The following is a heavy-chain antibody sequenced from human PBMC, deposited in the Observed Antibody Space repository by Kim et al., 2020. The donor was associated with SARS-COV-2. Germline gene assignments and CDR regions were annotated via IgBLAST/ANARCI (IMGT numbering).Heavy chain of an antibody. J-gene: IGHJ2*01. CDR1: GFTVSSNY. CDR3: ARARSIAARNYWYFDL. D-gene: IGHD6-6*01. V-gene: IGHV3-53*04. CDR2: IYSGGST. Sequence: GGSLRLSCAASGFTVSSNYMSWVRQAPGKGLEWVSVIYSGGSTYYADSVKGRFTISRHNSKNTLYLQMNSLRAEDTAVYYCARARSIAARNYWYFDLWGHGTLVTVSS.